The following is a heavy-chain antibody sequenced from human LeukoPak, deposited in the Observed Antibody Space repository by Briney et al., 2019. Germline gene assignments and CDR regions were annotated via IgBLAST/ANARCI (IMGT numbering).Heavy chain of an antibody. CDR3: ARGMREVGATYYYYYGMDV. J-gene: IGHJ6*02. CDR1: GGTFSSYA. D-gene: IGHD1-26*01. V-gene: IGHV1-69*04. Sequence: SVKVSCKASGGTFSSYAISWVRQAPGQGLEWMGRIIPILGIANYAQKFQGRVTITAVKSTSTAYMELSSLRSEDTAVYYCARGMREVGATYYYYYGMDVWGQGTTVTVSS. CDR2: IIPILGIA.